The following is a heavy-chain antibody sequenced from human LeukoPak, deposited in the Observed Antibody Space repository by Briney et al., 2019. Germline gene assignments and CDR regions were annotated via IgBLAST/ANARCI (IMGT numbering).Heavy chain of an antibody. CDR2: IIPIFGTA. CDR3: ARVLEDYYDRRALYYGMDV. D-gene: IGHD3-22*01. J-gene: IGHJ6*02. CDR1: GGTFSSYA. Sequence: GASVTVSCKASGGTFSSYAISWVRQAPGQGLEWMGGIIPIFGTANYAQKFQGRVTITADESTSTAYMELSSLRSEDTAVYYCARVLEDYYDRRALYYGMDVWGQGTTVTVSS. V-gene: IGHV1-69*13.